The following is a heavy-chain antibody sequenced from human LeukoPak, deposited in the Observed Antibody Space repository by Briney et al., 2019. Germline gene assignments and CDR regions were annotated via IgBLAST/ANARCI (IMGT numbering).Heavy chain of an antibody. D-gene: IGHD1-26*01. Sequence: PGGLLRLSCSASRFTFSSYAMHWVRQAPGKGLEYVSAISSNGGSTYYADSVKGRFTISRDNSKNTLYLQMNSLRTDDTAVYYCAEEVGSTYPTFDYWGQGTLVTGSS. CDR1: RFTFSSYA. CDR3: AEEVGSTYPTFDY. CDR2: ISSNGGST. V-gene: IGHV3-64*04. J-gene: IGHJ4*02.